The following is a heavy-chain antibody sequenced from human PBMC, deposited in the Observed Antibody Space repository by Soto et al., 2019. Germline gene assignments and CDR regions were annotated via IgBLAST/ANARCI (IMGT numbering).Heavy chain of an antibody. CDR2: INPNSGGT. V-gene: IGHV1-2*02. D-gene: IGHD4-17*01. CDR3: ARESGAATYYYYGMDV. J-gene: IGHJ6*02. Sequence: GASVKVSCKASGYTFTGYYMHWVRQAPGQGLEWMGWINPNSGGTNYAQEFQGRVTMTRDTSISTAYMELSRLRSDDTAVYYCARESGAATYYYYGMDVWGQGTTVTVSS. CDR1: GYTFTGYY.